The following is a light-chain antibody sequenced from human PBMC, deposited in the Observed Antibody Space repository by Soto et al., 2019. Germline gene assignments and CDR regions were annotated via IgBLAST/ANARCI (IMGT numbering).Light chain of an antibody. V-gene: IGKV3-15*01. CDR2: GAS. CDR3: QQGHNWPLT. J-gene: IGKJ2*01. Sequence: EIVMTQSPATLSVSPGESATLSCRASQSISSELAWYQQKPGQPPRLLIYGASTRATGVPARFTRSGSGSDFTLTISGLQSEDFAVYYCQQGHNWPLTFGQGTRLEI. CDR1: QSISSE.